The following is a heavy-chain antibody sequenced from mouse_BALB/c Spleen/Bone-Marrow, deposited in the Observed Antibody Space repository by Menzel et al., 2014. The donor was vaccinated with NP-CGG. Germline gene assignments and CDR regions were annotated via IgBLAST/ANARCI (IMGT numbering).Heavy chain of an antibody. V-gene: IGHV14-3*02. Sequence: EVHLVESGAELVKPGASVKLSCTASDFNFKDTYMHWVNQRPEQGLEWIGRIDPANGNTKYDPKFQGKATITADTSSNTAYLHLSSLTSEDTAVYYCASYRYGWYFDVWGAGTTVTVSS. CDR2: IDPANGNT. CDR1: DFNFKDTY. CDR3: ASYRYGWYFDV. J-gene: IGHJ1*01. D-gene: IGHD2-14*01.